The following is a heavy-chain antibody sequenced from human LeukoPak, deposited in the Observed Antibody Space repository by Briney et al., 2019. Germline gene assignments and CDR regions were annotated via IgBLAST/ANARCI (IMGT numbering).Heavy chain of an antibody. Sequence: SVTVSCKASGGTFSSYAISWVRQAPGQGLEWMGRIIPILGIANYAQKFQGRVTITADKSTSTAYMELSSLRSEDTAVYYCASQTYNYYDSSGYWSHWGQGTLVTVSS. CDR3: ASQTYNYYDSSGYWSH. CDR2: IIPILGIA. CDR1: GGTFSSYA. V-gene: IGHV1-69*04. J-gene: IGHJ4*02. D-gene: IGHD3-22*01.